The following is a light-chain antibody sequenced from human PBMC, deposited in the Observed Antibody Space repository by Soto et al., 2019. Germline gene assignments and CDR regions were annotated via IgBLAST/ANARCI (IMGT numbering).Light chain of an antibody. CDR1: QSLLHITGETF. J-gene: IGKJ5*01. CDR3: MQSTQLPPT. Sequence: DIVMTQSPLSLPVTPGEPASISCKSSQSLLHITGETFLFWYLQKPGQSPQLLIYEVSTRVSGVPDRFSGSGSGTDFTLEISRVETDDVGIYYCMQSTQLPPTFGQGTRL. CDR2: EVS. V-gene: IGKV2D-29*02.